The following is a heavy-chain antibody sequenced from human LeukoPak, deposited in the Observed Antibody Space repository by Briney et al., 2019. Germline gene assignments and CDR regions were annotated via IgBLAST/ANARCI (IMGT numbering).Heavy chain of an antibody. CDR3: TTDRVLLWFGEEKGEYFQH. V-gene: IGHV3-15*01. D-gene: IGHD3-10*01. Sequence: GGSLRLSCAASGFTFSNAWMSWVRQAPGKGLEWVGRIKSKTDGGTTDYAAPVKGRFTISRDDSKNTLYLQMNSLKTEDTAVYYCTTDRVLLWFGEEKGEYFQHGGQGTLVTVSS. J-gene: IGHJ1*01. CDR2: IKSKTDGGTT. CDR1: GFTFSNAW.